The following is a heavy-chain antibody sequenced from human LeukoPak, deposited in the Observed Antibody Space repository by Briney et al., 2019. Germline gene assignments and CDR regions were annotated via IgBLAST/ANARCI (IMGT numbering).Heavy chain of an antibody. V-gene: IGHV4-61*02. J-gene: IGHJ4*02. D-gene: IGHD1-26*01. Sequence: PSQTLSLTCTVSGGSISSGNYYWSWIRQPAGKGLEWIGRIHASGSINYNPSLKSRITISVDTTKNQFSLKLSSVTAADTAVYYCAGSYRLDYWGQGTLVTVSS. CDR3: AGSYRLDY. CDR1: GGSISSGNYY. CDR2: IHASGSI.